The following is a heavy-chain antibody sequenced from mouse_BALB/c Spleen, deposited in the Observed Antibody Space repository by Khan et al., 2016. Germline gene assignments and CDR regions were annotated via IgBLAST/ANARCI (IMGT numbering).Heavy chain of an antibody. CDR3: ARWLLEFPYYFDY. V-gene: IGHV3-2*02. D-gene: IGHD2-12*01. Sequence: EVQLQESGPGLVKPSQSLSLTCTVTGYSITSDYAWNWIRQFPGNKLEWMGYISYSGSTTYNPSPKSRISITRDTSKNQFFLQLNSVTTEDTATYYCARWLLEFPYYFDYWGQGTTLTVSS. CDR1: GYSITSDYA. J-gene: IGHJ2*01. CDR2: ISYSGST.